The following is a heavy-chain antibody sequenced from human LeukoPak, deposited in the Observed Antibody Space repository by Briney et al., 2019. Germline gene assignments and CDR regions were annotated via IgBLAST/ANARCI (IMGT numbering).Heavy chain of an antibody. CDR3: ARVDGGFDL. V-gene: IGHV3-48*02. Sequence: GRSLRLSCAGTGFTFSSYSMNWVRQAPGKGLEWVSYISGSSSIIYNADSVKGRFTISRDNAKNSLYLQMNSLRDEDTAVYYCARVDGGFDLWGQGTMVTVSS. CDR2: ISGSSSII. CDR1: GFTFSSYS. J-gene: IGHJ3*01.